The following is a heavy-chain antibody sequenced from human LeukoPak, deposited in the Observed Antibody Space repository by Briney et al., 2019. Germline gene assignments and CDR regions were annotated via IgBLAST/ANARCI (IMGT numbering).Heavy chain of an antibody. D-gene: IGHD4-17*01. CDR3: TRDLFYGDYYYYYYYMDV. J-gene: IGHJ6*03. Sequence: GGSLRLSCEAFGFTFSNYEMNWVRQAPGKGLEWVGFIRSKAYGGTTEYAASVKGRFTISRDDSKSIAYLQMNSLKTEDTAVYYCTRDLFYGDYYYYYYYMDVWGKGTTVTVSS. CDR2: IRSKAYGGTT. V-gene: IGHV3-49*04. CDR1: GFTFSNYE.